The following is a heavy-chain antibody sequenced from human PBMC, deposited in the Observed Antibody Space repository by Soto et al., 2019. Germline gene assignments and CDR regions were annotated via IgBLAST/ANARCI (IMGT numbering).Heavy chain of an antibody. Sequence: SETLSLTCAVSGGSISSGGYSWSWIRQPPGKGLEWIGYIYHSGSTYYNPSLKSRVTISVDRSKNQFSLKLSSVTAADTAVYYCARELAEYNWNWLDYWGQGTLVTVSS. CDR1: GGSISSGGYS. CDR2: IYHSGST. V-gene: IGHV4-30-2*01. J-gene: IGHJ4*02. CDR3: ARELAEYNWNWLDY. D-gene: IGHD1-20*01.